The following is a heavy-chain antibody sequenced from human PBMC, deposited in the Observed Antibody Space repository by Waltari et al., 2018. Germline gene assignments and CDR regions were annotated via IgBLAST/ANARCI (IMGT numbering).Heavy chain of an antibody. J-gene: IGHJ2*01. CDR3: ARRGQVSSYWYFDL. D-gene: IGHD2-8*01. V-gene: IGHV1-69*13. Sequence: QFQLVQSGAEVKKPGSSVKISCKTSGGTFNSYSVNWVRQAPGQGLEWMGRLIPIFLTSNYAQNFQGRVTITADKSTNTAYMELSSLRSEDTAVYYCARRGQVSSYWYFDLWGRGTLVTVSS. CDR2: LIPIFLTS. CDR1: GGTFNSYS.